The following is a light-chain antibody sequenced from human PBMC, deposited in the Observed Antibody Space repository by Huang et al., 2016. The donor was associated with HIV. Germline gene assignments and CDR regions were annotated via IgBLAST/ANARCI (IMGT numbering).Light chain of an antibody. CDR1: QSGFSY. CDR3: QQRSAWPRT. J-gene: IGKJ2*01. V-gene: IGKV3-11*01. CDR2: DAS. Sequence: EIALTQSPATLSLSPGASATLACRTIQSGFSYLAGDQQRPGQAPRLLIYDASNRATGVSARFSGSGSGTDFALTISSLEPEDFAVYYCQQRSAWPRTFGQGTKLEI.